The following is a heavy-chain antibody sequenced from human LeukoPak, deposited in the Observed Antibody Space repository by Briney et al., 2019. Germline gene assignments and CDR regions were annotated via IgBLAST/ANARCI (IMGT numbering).Heavy chain of an antibody. CDR3: AREVPQARPFDY. D-gene: IGHD6-6*01. CDR2: ISSSSYI. CDR1: GFTFSSYS. Sequence: GGSLRLSCAASGFTFSSYSMNWVRQAPGKGLEWVSSISSSSYIYYSDSVKGRFTISRDNAKNSLYLQMNSLRAEDRAVYYCAREVPQARPFDYWGQGTLVTVSS. V-gene: IGHV3-21*03. J-gene: IGHJ4*02.